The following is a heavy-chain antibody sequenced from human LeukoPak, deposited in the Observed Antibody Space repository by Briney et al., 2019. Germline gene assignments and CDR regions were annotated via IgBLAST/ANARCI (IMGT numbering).Heavy chain of an antibody. D-gene: IGHD2-15*01. CDR1: GFTFSIYA. CDR3: AKVECSGGSCYYWFDP. CDR2: ISGSGGST. V-gene: IGHV3-23*01. Sequence: GGSLRLSCAASGFTFSIYAMSWVRQAPGKGLEWVSAISGSGGSTYYADSVKGRFTISRDNSKNTLYLQMNSLRAEDTAVYYCAKVECSGGSCYYWFDPWGQGTLVTVSS. J-gene: IGHJ5*02.